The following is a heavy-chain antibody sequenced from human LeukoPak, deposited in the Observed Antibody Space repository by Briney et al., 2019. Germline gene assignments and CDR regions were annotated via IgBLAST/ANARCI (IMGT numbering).Heavy chain of an antibody. CDR3: ARQHSSSWGNAFDM. Sequence: GESLKISCKGSGYGFTNYWVGWVRQMPGKGLEWMGIIYPGDSDTRYSPSLEGQVTISADKSIYTAYLQWSSLKASDTAMYYCARQHSSSWGNAFDMWGQGTMVTVSS. J-gene: IGHJ3*02. V-gene: IGHV5-51*01. CDR2: IYPGDSDT. D-gene: IGHD6-6*01. CDR1: GYGFTNYW.